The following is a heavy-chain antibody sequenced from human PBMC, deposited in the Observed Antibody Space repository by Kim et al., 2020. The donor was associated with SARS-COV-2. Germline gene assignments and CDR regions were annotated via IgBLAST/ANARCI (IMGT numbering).Heavy chain of an antibody. Sequence: SETLSLTCTVSGGSISSYYWSWIRQPPGKGLEWIGYIYYSGSTNYNPSLKSRVTISVDTSKNQFSLKLSSVTAADTAVYYCARDLVGYYGSGSQNYYYYGMDVWGQGTTVTVSS. CDR2: IYYSGST. D-gene: IGHD3-10*01. V-gene: IGHV4-59*13. J-gene: IGHJ6*02. CDR1: GGSISSYY. CDR3: ARDLVGYYGSGSQNYYYYGMDV.